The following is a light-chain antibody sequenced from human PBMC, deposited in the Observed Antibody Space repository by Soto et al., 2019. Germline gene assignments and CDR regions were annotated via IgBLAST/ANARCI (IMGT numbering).Light chain of an antibody. V-gene: IGKV3-20*01. CDR3: QHHGHSQT. CDR2: GAS. J-gene: IGKJ1*01. Sequence: EIVLTQSPDTLSLSPGERATLSCRASQSLSGNYVAWYQQQPGQTPRLLIYGASNRATGTPDRFAGSGSGTDFSLTVSRLEPEDFAVYFCQHHGHSQTFGQGTKVAIK. CDR1: QSLSGNY.